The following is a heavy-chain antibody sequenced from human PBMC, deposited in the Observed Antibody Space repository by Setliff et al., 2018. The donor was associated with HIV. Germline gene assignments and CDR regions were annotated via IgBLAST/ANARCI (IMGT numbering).Heavy chain of an antibody. Sequence: SETLSLTCAVYGGSFSGNYWNWIRQPPGKGLEWIGEINHSANTNYSPSLKSRVTISVDTSKNQFSLQLSSVTAADTAVYYCARDFKRYNSPCRFDPWGQGTLVTVSS. V-gene: IGHV4-34*01. CDR1: GGSFSGNY. CDR3: ARDFKRYNSPCRFDP. J-gene: IGHJ5*02. CDR2: INHSANT. D-gene: IGHD6-13*01.